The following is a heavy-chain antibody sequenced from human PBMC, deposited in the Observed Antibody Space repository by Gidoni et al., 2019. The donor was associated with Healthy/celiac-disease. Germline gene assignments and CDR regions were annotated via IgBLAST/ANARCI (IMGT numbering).Heavy chain of an antibody. Sequence: EVQLLESGGGLVQPGGSLRLSCAASGFTFSSSAMGWVRQAPGKGLEWVSAISGSGGSTYYADSVKGRFTISRDNSKNTLYLQMNSLRAEDTAVYYCAILGYCSSTSCYMDSYAFDIWGQGTMVTVSS. J-gene: IGHJ3*02. CDR2: ISGSGGST. V-gene: IGHV3-23*01. CDR1: GFTFSSSA. CDR3: AILGYCSSTSCYMDSYAFDI. D-gene: IGHD2-2*02.